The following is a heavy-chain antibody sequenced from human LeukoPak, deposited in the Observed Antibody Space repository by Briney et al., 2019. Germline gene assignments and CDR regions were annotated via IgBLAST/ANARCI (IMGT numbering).Heavy chain of an antibody. V-gene: IGHV3-30*02. CDR2: IRYDGSNK. Sequence: GGSLRLSCAASGFTLSSYGMHWVRQAPGKGLEWVAFIRYDGSNKYYADSVKGRFTISRDNSKNTLYLQMNSLRAEDTAVYYCAKDLSRGSYKLTPYYFDYWGQGTLVTVSS. J-gene: IGHJ4*02. CDR1: GFTLSSYG. D-gene: IGHD1-26*01. CDR3: AKDLSRGSYKLTPYYFDY.